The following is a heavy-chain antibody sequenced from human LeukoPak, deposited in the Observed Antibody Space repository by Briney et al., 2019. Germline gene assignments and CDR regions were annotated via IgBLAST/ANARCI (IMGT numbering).Heavy chain of an antibody. V-gene: IGHV4-39*01. CDR3: ATLVSTRYYFDY. J-gene: IGHJ4*02. CDR1: GGSISNSNYY. CDR2: IYHSGIT. Sequence: SETLSLTCTVSGGSISNSNYYWGWIRQPPGKGLEWIGNIYHSGITYYNHFNSSLKSRVTISIDTSKNQFSLRLTSVTAADTAVYFCATLVSTRYYFDYWGQGTLVTVSS. D-gene: IGHD5/OR15-5a*01.